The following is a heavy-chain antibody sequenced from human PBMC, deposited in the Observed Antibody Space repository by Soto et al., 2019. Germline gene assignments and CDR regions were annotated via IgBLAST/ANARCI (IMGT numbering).Heavy chain of an antibody. J-gene: IGHJ4*02. V-gene: IGHV3-23*01. CDR2: ISGSGGTT. D-gene: IGHD6-19*01. CDR3: AKGALSSGWY. Sequence: VGPLRLSWAASGFTVRSYAMSWVLQATGKGLEWVSAISGSGGTTYYADSVQGRFTISRDNSKNTLYLQMNSLRAEDTAVYYCAKGALSSGWYWGQGTLVTV. CDR1: GFTVRSYA.